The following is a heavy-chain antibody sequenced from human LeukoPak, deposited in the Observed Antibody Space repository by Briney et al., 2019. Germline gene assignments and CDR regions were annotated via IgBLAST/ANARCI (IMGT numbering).Heavy chain of an antibody. D-gene: IGHD4-17*01. CDR2: ISSSSSTI. CDR1: GFTFSSYS. J-gene: IGHJ6*03. V-gene: IGHV3-48*01. Sequence: GGSLRLSCAASGFTFSSYSMNWVRQAPGKGRGWVSYISSSSSTIYYADSVKGRFTISRDNAKNSLYLQMNSLRAEDTAVYYCARAPSTVTTWDYYYYMDVWGKGTTVTVSS. CDR3: ARAPSTVTTWDYYYYMDV.